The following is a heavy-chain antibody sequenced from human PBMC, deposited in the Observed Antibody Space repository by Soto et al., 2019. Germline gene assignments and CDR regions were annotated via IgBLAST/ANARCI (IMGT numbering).Heavy chain of an antibody. Sequence: QLQLQESGPGLVKPSETLSLTCTVSGASISNSNFYWGWIRQPPEKGLEWIGNIYYTGSTYYNPSLKRRVPISVDTSKNQFSLQLSSVTAADTAVYYCARHYYDTTGYHYFFDYWGQGALITVSS. CDR3: ARHYYDTTGYHYFFDY. V-gene: IGHV4-39*01. CDR2: IYYTGST. D-gene: IGHD3-22*01. J-gene: IGHJ4*02. CDR1: GASISNSNFY.